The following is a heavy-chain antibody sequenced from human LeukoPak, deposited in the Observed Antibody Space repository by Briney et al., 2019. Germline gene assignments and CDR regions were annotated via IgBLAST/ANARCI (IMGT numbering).Heavy chain of an antibody. D-gene: IGHD6-13*01. V-gene: IGHV3-23*01. Sequence: GGSLRLSRAASGVTFSSYAMNWVPQAPGGGVEWVSSISGTGRTTYYGDSVKGRFTISRDNSKNTVSLKMNSPSAEDTAVYYCAKDRSSSWWPDFDCWGQGTLVTASS. CDR3: AKDRSSSWWPDFDC. J-gene: IGHJ4*02. CDR1: GVTFSSYA. CDR2: ISGTGRTT.